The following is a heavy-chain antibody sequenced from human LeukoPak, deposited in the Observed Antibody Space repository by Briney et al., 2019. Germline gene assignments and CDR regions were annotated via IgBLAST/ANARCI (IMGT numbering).Heavy chain of an antibody. CDR1: GGSISSSSYY. D-gene: IGHD3-3*01. Sequence: PSETLSLTCTVSGGSISSSSYYWGWIRQPPGKGLEWIGYIYHSGSTYYNPSLKSRVTISVDRSKNQFSLKLSSVTAADTAVYYCARSRDFWSGPYDYWGQGTLVTVSS. CDR3: ARSRDFWSGPYDY. CDR2: IYHSGST. V-gene: IGHV4-39*07. J-gene: IGHJ4*02.